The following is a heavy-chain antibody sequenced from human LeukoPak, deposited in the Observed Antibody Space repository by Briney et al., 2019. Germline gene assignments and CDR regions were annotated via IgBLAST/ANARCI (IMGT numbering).Heavy chain of an antibody. CDR2: IYSGGST. CDR3: AREEDTYYYDSSGY. Sequence: GGSLRLSCAASGFTVSSNYMSWVRQAPGEGLEWVSVIYSGGSTYYADSVKGRFTISRDNSKNTLYLQMNSLRAEATAAYYCAREEDTYYYDSSGYWGQGTLVTVSS. CDR1: GFTVSSNY. V-gene: IGHV3-66*01. D-gene: IGHD3-22*01. J-gene: IGHJ4*02.